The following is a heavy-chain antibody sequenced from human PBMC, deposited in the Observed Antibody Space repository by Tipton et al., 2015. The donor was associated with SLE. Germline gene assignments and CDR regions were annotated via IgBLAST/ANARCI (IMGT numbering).Heavy chain of an antibody. CDR1: GFTFSNND. D-gene: IGHD6-25*01. J-gene: IGHJ6*03. V-gene: IGHV3-30*03. CDR3: ARGPSGYHVYMDV. CDR2: MSYIGNKK. Sequence: SLRLSCAASGFTFSNNDMHWVRQAPGKGLEWVAFMSYIGNKKQYADSVKGRFIVSRDNSKSTLYLQLNSLRSEDTAVYYCARGPSGYHVYMDVWGKGTTVTVSS.